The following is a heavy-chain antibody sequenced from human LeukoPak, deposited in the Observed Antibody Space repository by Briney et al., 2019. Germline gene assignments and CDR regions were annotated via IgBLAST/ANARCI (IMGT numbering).Heavy chain of an antibody. V-gene: IGHV3-30-3*01. CDR1: GFTFSSYA. Sequence: PGGSLRLSCAASGFTFSSYAMHWVRQAPGKGLEWVAVISYDGSNKYYADSVKGRFTISRDNSKNTLYLQMNSLRAEDTAVYYCARERTGSPGMVGYWGQGTLVTVSS. CDR2: ISYDGSNK. J-gene: IGHJ4*02. CDR3: ARERTGSPGMVGY. D-gene: IGHD1-26*01.